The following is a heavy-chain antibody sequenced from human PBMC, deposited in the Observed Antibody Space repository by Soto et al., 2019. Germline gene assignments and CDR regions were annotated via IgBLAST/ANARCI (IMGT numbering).Heavy chain of an antibody. CDR3: ARAWWGVGSVTGYYYGMDV. V-gene: IGHV4-30-2*06. Sequence: QLQLQESGSGLVKPSQTLSLTCTVSGGSIATGGYSWNWIRQSPGKGLEWIGYIYPSGRTNYNPSVNSGVTILVDRSKNQFSLKVTSVTAADTAVYYCARAWWGVGSVTGYYYGMDVWGQGTKVTVSS. CDR2: IYPSGRT. J-gene: IGHJ6*02. D-gene: IGHD2-8*01. CDR1: GGSIATGGYS.